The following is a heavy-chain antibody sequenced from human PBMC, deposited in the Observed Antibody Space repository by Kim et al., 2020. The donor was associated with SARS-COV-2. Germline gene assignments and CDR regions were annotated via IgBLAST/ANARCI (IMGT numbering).Heavy chain of an antibody. CDR1: GFSFSSHS. J-gene: IGHJ4*02. CDR3: AREATIGYYGVV. V-gene: IGHV3-21*06. D-gene: IGHD3-3*01. CDR2: ISRSGNYI. Sequence: GGSLRLSCVASGFSFSSHSMNWVRQAPGKGLEWVTSISRSGNYIHYTDSVQGRFNISRDNAKNSVYLQMNSLRAEDTAVYYCAREATIGYYGVVWGQGTL.